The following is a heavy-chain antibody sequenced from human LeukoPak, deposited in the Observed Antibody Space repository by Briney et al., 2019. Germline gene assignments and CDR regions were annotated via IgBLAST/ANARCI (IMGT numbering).Heavy chain of an antibody. CDR3: AKGSYREPLGKEMATITPPFDY. CDR2: IWYDGSNK. J-gene: IGHJ4*02. V-gene: IGHV3-33*06. Sequence: GRSLRLSCAASGFTFSSYGMHWVRQAPGKGLEWVAVIWYDGSNKYYADSVEGRFTISRDNSKNTLYLQMNSLRAEDTAVYYCAKGSYREPLGKEMATITPPFDYWGQGTLVTVSS. CDR1: GFTFSSYG. D-gene: IGHD5-24*01.